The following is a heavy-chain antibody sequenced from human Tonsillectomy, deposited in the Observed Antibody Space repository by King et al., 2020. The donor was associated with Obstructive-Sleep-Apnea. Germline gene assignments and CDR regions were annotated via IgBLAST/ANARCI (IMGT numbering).Heavy chain of an antibody. CDR1: GGSISSSSYY. CDR3: ARVSYRLLEWLSPDWFDP. V-gene: IGHV4-39*07. Sequence: QLQESGPGLVKPSETLSLTCTVSGGSISSSSYYWGWIRQPPGKGLEWIGSIYYSGSTYYNPSLKSRVTISVDTSKNQFSLKLSSVTAAATAVYYCARVSYRLLEWLSPDWFDPWGQGTLVTVSS. J-gene: IGHJ5*02. D-gene: IGHD3-3*01. CDR2: IYYSGST.